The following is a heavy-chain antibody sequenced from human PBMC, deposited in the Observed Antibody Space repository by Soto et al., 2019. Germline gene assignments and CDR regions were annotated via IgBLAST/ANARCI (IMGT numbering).Heavy chain of an antibody. J-gene: IGHJ2*01. Sequence: EVQLVESGGGLGQPGGSLRLSCAASGFTLSNYDIHWVRQVTGKGLEWVSAIDIAGDTYYPDSVKGRFTISRESARNSVYLQMNSLTAGDTAVYYCARSARWLQARYFDLWGRGTLVTVSS. D-gene: IGHD5-12*01. V-gene: IGHV3-13*01. CDR2: IDIAGDT. CDR1: GFTLSNYD. CDR3: ARSARWLQARYFDL.